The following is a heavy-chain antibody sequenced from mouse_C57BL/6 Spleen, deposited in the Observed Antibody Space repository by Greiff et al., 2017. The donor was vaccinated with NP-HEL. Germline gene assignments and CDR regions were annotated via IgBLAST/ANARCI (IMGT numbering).Heavy chain of an antibody. CDR1: GYSFTGYY. Sequence: EVQLQQSGPELVKPGASVKISCKASGYSFTGYYMNWVKQSPEKSLEWIGEINPSTGGTTYNQKFKAKATLTVDKSSSTAYMQLKSLTSEDSAVYYCARGNWDGFAYWGQGTLVTVSA. J-gene: IGHJ3*01. D-gene: IGHD4-1*01. CDR2: INPSTGGT. CDR3: ARGNWDGFAY. V-gene: IGHV1-42*01.